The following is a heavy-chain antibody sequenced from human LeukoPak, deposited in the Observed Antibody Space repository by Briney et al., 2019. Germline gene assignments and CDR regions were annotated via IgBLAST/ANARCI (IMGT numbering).Heavy chain of an antibody. J-gene: IGHJ4*02. CDR2: INPRGST. V-gene: IGHV4-34*01. Sequence: KPSETLSLTCTVSGGSISSYYWSWIRQPPGKGLEWIGEINPRGSTNYNPSLKSRVTLSADTSKNQFSLTLNSVTAADTAVYYCARRRLGYYFDYWGQGTLVTVSS. CDR1: GGSISSYY. CDR3: ARRRLGYYFDY. D-gene: IGHD5-24*01.